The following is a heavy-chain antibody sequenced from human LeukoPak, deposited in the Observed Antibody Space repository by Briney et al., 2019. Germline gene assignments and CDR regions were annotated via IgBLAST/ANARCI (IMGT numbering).Heavy chain of an antibody. J-gene: IGHJ4*02. CDR1: GGSISSYY. Sequence: SETLSLTCTVSGGSISSYYWSRIRQPPGKGLEWIGYIYYSGSTNYNPSLKSRVTISVDTSKIQFSLKLSSVTAADTAVYYCARGGGYSYGYYFDYWGQGTLVTVSS. CDR2: IYYSGST. D-gene: IGHD5-18*01. CDR3: ARGGGYSYGYYFDY. V-gene: IGHV4-59*01.